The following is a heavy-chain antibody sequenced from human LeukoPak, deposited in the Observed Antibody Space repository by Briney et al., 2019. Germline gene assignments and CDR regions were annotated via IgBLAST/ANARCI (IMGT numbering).Heavy chain of an antibody. CDR2: INHSGST. J-gene: IGHJ6*02. V-gene: IGHV4-34*01. Sequence: PSETLSLTCAVYGGSFSGYYWSWIRQPPGKGLEWIGEINHSGSTNYNPSLKSRVTISVDTSKNQFSLKLSSVTAADTAVYYCARGNVVVPAAMGYYYYGMDVWGQGTTVTVSS. CDR3: ARGNVVVPAAMGYYYYGMDV. D-gene: IGHD2-2*01. CDR1: GGSFSGYY.